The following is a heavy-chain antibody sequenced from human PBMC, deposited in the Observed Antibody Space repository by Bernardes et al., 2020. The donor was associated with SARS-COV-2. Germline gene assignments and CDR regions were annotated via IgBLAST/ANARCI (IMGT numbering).Heavy chain of an antibody. V-gene: IGHV1-2*02. CDR1: GYTFSAYY. CDR2: ISPKSGAT. D-gene: IGHD2-21*01. Sequence: ASVKVSCKASGYTFSAYYIHWLRQAPGQGFEWMGWISPKSGATNYAQKFQGRVTMTRDTSITTDYMELSRLRSDDTAVYYCARTCYYDRGGDSVFDQWGQGTLVTVSA. J-gene: IGHJ4*02. CDR3: ARTCYYDRGGDSVFDQ.